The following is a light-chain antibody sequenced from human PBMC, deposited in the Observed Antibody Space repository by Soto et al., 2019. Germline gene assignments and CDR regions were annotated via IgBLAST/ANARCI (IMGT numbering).Light chain of an antibody. J-gene: IGKJ4*01. Sequence: EIVLTQSPGTLSLSPEERATLSCRASQSVSSSYLAWYQQKPGQAPRLLIYGASSRATGIPDRFSGSGSGTDFTLTIGRLEPEDFAVYYCQQDGSSPLTFGGGTKVEIK. CDR1: QSVSSSY. V-gene: IGKV3-20*01. CDR2: GAS. CDR3: QQDGSSPLT.